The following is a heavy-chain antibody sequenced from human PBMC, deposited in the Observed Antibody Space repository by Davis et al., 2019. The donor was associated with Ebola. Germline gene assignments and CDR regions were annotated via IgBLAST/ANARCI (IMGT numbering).Heavy chain of an antibody. Sequence: PGGSLRLSCAASGLTFSSYSMNWVRQAPGKGLEWVSSISSSSSYIYYADSVKGRFTISRDNAKNSLYLQMNSLRAEDTAVYYCARDLVVVPAAIRRRGGYYGMDVWGQGTKVTVSS. CDR2: ISSSSSYI. CDR1: GLTFSSYS. V-gene: IGHV3-21*01. CDR3: ARDLVVVPAAIRRRGGYYGMDV. D-gene: IGHD2-2*02. J-gene: IGHJ6*02.